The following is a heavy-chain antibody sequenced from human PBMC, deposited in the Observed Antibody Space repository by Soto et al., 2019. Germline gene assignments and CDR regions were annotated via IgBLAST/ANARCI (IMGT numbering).Heavy chain of an antibody. CDR2: IIPIFGTA. CDR3: ARTNLSIRFLEWLLLDY. D-gene: IGHD3-3*01. J-gene: IGHJ4*02. CDR1: GGTFSSYA. V-gene: IGHV1-69*13. Sequence: SVKVSCKASGGTFSSYAISWVRQAPGQGLEWMGGIIPIFGTANYVQKFQGRVTITADESTSTTYMELSSLRSEDTAVYYCARTNLSIRFLEWLLLDYWGQGTLVTVSS.